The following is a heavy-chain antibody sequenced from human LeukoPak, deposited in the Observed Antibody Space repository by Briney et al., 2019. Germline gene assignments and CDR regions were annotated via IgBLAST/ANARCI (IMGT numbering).Heavy chain of an antibody. Sequence: GGSLSLSCAASGVTFSSYAMSWVRQAPGKGLEWGSAISGRGGSTYYADSVKGRFTICRDNSKNTLYLQMNSLRAEDTAVYYCAKAGSGGVDYYGSGSYPNWLDSWGQGTLVTVSS. V-gene: IGHV3-23*01. J-gene: IGHJ5*01. D-gene: IGHD3-10*01. CDR2: ISGRGGST. CDR1: GVTFSSYA. CDR3: AKAGSGGVDYYGSGSYPNWLDS.